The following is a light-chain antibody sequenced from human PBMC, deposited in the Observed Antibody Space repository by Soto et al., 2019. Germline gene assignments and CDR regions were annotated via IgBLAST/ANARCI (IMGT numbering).Light chain of an antibody. CDR2: EGS. CDR3: CSYAGSSTYV. J-gene: IGLJ1*01. Sequence: SALTQPASVSGTPGQSITISCTGTSSDVGSYNLVSWYQQHPGKAPKLMIYEGSKRPSGVSNRFSGSKSGNTASLTISGLQAEDEADYYCCSYAGSSTYVFGIGTKVT. V-gene: IGLV2-23*01. CDR1: SSDVGSYNL.